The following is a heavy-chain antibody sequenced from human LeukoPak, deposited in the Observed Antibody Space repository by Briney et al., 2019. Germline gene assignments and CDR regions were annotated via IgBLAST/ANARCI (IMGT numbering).Heavy chain of an antibody. J-gene: IGHJ3*02. Sequence: PGGSLRLSCAASGFTFSSYAMSWVRQAPGKGLEWVSAISGSGGSTYYADSVKGRFTISRDNSKNTLYLQMNSLRAEDTAVYYCAKGDRAYQLLYDAFDIWGQGTMVTVSS. CDR2: ISGSGGST. V-gene: IGHV3-23*01. CDR3: AKGDRAYQLLYDAFDI. CDR1: GFTFSSYA. D-gene: IGHD2-2*02.